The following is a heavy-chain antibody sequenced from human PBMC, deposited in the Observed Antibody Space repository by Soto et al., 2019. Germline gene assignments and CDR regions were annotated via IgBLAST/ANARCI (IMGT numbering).Heavy chain of an antibody. J-gene: IGHJ6*02. V-gene: IGHV1-46*03. D-gene: IGHD2-15*01. CDR1: GYTFTSYY. CDR3: ARDVAATLSYYYYYYGMDV. CDR2: INPSGGST. Sequence: ASVKVSCRASGYTFTSYYMHWVRQAPGQGLEWMGIINPSGGSTSYAQKLQGRVTMTRDTSTSTVYMELSSLRSEDTAVYYCARDVAATLSYYYYYYGMDVWGQGTTVTVSS.